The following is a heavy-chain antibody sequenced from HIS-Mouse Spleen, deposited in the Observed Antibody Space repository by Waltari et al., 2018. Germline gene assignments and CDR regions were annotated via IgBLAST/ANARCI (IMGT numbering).Heavy chain of an antibody. Sequence: QVQLQESGPGLVKPSQTLSLTCTVSGGSITSGGYYWSWIRHHPGKCLEWIGYIYYIGSTYYNPSLKSRVTISVDTSKNQFSLKLSSVTAADTAVYYCARSPYYDFWSGYSDNWFDPWGQGTLVTVSS. CDR2: IYYIGST. CDR1: GGSITSGGYY. J-gene: IGHJ5*02. D-gene: IGHD3-3*01. V-gene: IGHV4-31*03. CDR3: ARSPYYDFWSGYSDNWFDP.